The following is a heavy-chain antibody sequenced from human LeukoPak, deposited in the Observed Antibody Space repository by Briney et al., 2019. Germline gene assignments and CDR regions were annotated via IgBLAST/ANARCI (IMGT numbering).Heavy chain of an antibody. D-gene: IGHD4-23*01. V-gene: IGHV1-69*04. CDR2: IIPILGIA. CDR3: AREMTTVVHNWFDP. Sequence: PVKVSCKASGGTFSSYAISWVRQAPGQGLEWMGRIIPILGIANYAQKFQGGVTITADKSTSTAYMELSSLRSEDTAVYYCAREMTTVVHNWFDPWGQGTLVTVSS. J-gene: IGHJ5*02. CDR1: GGTFSSYA.